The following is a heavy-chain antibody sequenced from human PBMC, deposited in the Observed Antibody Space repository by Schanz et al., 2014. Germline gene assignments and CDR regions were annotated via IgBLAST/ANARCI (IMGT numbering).Heavy chain of an antibody. Sequence: EVQLVESGGGLVKPGGSLRLSCAASGFTFNNFNMSWVRQAPGKGLEWVSIIYTDGSTYYADSVRDRFTISRDNAKNSLYLQMNSLRAEDTAVYYCARGHHGMDVWGQGTTVTVSS. CDR1: GFTFNNFN. V-gene: IGHV3-66*01. CDR2: IYTDGST. CDR3: ARGHHGMDV. J-gene: IGHJ6*02.